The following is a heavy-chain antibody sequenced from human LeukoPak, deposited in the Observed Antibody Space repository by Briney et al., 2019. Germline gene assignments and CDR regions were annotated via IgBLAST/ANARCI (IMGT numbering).Heavy chain of an antibody. J-gene: IGHJ4*02. CDR3: ARSDGIRGKYLLDY. V-gene: IGHV4-59*08. D-gene: IGHD1-26*01. CDR1: GVSITTYY. Sequence: SETLSLTCTVSGVSITTYYRTWIRQPPGKGLEWIGYAYYSAITNYNPSLRNRVTISLDTSKNQFSLKLTSVTAADTALYYCARSDGIRGKYLLDYWGQGSLVTVSS. CDR2: AYYSAIT.